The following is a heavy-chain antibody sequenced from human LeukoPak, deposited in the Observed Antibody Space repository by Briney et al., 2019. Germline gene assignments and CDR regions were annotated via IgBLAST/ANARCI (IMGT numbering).Heavy chain of an antibody. CDR2: IYYSGST. CDR1: GGSIRSYY. J-gene: IGHJ5*01. Sequence: PSETLSLTCTVSGGSIRSYYWSWIRQPPGKGLEWIGYIYYSGSTNYNPSLKSRVTISVDTSKNQFSLKLSSVTAADTAVYYCAREGGRQWLVSGILDSWGQGALVTVSS. CDR3: AREGGRQWLVSGILDS. V-gene: IGHV4-59*12. D-gene: IGHD6-19*01.